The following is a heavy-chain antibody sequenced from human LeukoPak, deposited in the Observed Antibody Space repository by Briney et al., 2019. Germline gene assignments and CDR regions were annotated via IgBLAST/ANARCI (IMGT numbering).Heavy chain of an antibody. D-gene: IGHD3-10*01. V-gene: IGHV1-3*01. CDR2: INAGNGNT. CDR3: ARSSRWFGELGAFDI. CDR1: GYTFTGYA. Sequence: ASVKVSCKASGYTFTGYAMHWVRQAPGQRLEWMGWINAGNGNTKYSQKFQGRVTITRDTSASTAYMELSSLRSEDTAVYYCARSSRWFGELGAFDIWGQGTMVTVSS. J-gene: IGHJ3*02.